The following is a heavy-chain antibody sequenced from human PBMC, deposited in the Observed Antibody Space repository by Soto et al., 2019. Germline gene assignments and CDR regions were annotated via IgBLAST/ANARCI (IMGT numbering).Heavy chain of an antibody. CDR2: INQDGSAK. J-gene: IGHJ5*02. Sequence: EEQLVESGGGLVQPGGSLRLSCAASGFTFSDYYMSWVRQAPGKGLEWVANINQDGSAKSYVDSVRGRFTISRDNXXXXXXXXXXXXXXXXXAVYYCARWNGGFDPWGQGTLVTVSS. V-gene: IGHV3-7*02. D-gene: IGHD1-1*01. CDR1: GFTFSDYY. CDR3: ARWNGGFDP.